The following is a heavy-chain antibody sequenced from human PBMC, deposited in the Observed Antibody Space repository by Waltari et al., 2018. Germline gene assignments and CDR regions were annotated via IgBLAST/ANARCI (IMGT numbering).Heavy chain of an antibody. CDR2: INYDGSQK. Sequence: EVQPVQPGGGLVQPGGSLRLSCGASGFTFSRYWMSWVRQTPGKGLEWVANINYDGSQKYFVDSVKGRFTISRDNAKNSVYLQMNSLRVEDTAVYYCAKSRGFEYWGQGTLITVSS. CDR3: AKSRGFEY. D-gene: IGHD2-2*01. V-gene: IGHV3-7*01. CDR1: GFTFSRYW. J-gene: IGHJ4*02.